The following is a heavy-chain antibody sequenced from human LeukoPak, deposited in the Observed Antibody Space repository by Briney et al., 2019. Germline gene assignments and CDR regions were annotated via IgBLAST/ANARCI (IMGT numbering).Heavy chain of an antibody. V-gene: IGHV4-59*12. CDR2: ISYSGST. J-gene: IGHJ4*02. CDR3: ARERTSAYSYYFDY. CDR1: GGSIGTYQ. D-gene: IGHD3-22*01. Sequence: SETPSLTCTVAGGSIGTYQWSWIRQPPGKGLEWIGYISYSGSTNYDPSLKSRVTISLDTSKNQFSLKVNSVTAADTAVYYCARERTSAYSYYFDYWGQGTLVTVSS.